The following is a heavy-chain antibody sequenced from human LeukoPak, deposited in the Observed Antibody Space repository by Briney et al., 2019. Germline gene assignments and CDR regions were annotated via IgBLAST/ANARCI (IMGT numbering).Heavy chain of an antibody. CDR2: ISSSSSYI. Sequence: GGSLRLSCAASGFTFSSYSMNWVRQAPGKGLEWVSSISSSSSYIYYADSVKGRFTISRDNAKNSLYLQMNSLRAEDTAVYYCARVGDFWSGYRDYWGQGTLVTVSS. D-gene: IGHD3-3*01. CDR3: ARVGDFWSGYRDY. CDR1: GFTFSSYS. V-gene: IGHV3-21*01. J-gene: IGHJ4*02.